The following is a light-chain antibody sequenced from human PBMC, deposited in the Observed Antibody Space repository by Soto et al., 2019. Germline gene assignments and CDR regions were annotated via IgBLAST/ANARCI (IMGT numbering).Light chain of an antibody. Sequence: QSVLTQPPSESGTPGQRVTISCSGSSSNIGSNYVYWYQQLPGTAPKLLIYRNNQRPSGVPDRFSGSKSGTSASLAISGLRFEDEADYYCSTWEDSLNVLFGGGTKVTVL. V-gene: IGLV1-47*01. J-gene: IGLJ2*01. CDR3: STWEDSLNVL. CDR2: RNN. CDR1: SSNIGSNY.